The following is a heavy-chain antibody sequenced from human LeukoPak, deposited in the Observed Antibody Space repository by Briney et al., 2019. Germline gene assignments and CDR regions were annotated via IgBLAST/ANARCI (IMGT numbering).Heavy chain of an antibody. Sequence: PGGSLRLSCVTSGFIFSSYEMNWVRQAPGKGLEWVSYISTSGGTIYYADSVRGRFTISRDNAKNSLYLQMNSLRAEDTAVYYCAREGAPTVRGGYYFDYWGQGTLVTVSS. D-gene: IGHD4-17*01. CDR2: ISTSGGTI. CDR1: GFIFSSYE. CDR3: AREGAPTVRGGYYFDY. V-gene: IGHV3-48*03. J-gene: IGHJ4*02.